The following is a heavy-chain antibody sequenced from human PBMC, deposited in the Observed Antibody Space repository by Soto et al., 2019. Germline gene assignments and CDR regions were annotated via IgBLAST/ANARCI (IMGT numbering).Heavy chain of an antibody. V-gene: IGHV4-31*03. Sequence: QVQLQESGPGLVKPSQTLSLTCTVSGGSISSGGYYWSWIRQHPGKGLEWIGYIYYSGSTYYNPSLKSRVNISVDTSKIQFSLKLSSVTAADTAVYYCVRDVYYDSSGYYFDYWGQGTLVTVSS. CDR1: GGSISSGGYY. CDR2: IYYSGST. J-gene: IGHJ4*02. D-gene: IGHD3-22*01. CDR3: VRDVYYDSSGYYFDY.